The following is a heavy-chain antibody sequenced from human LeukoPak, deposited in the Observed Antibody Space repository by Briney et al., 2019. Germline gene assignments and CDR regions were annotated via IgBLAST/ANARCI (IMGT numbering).Heavy chain of an antibody. CDR1: GYTFTTYY. CDR2: INPSGGST. D-gene: IGHD4-11*01. CDR3: ARAFTVRSRIDY. Sequence: ASVKVSCKAPGYTFTTYYKHWVRQAPGQGLEWMGIINPSGGSTTYAQKFQGRVTMTRDTSTSTVYMELSSLRSEDTAVFFCARAFTVRSRIDYWGQGTLVTVSS. V-gene: IGHV1-46*01. J-gene: IGHJ4*02.